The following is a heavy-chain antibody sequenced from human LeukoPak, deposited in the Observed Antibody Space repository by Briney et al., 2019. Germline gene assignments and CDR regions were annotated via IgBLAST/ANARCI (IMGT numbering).Heavy chain of an antibody. V-gene: IGHV3-11*04. J-gene: IGHJ6*03. Sequence: GGSLRLSCAASGFTFSDYYMSWIRQAPGKGLEWVPYISSSGSTIYYADSVKGRFTISRDNAKNSLYLQMNSLRAEDTAVYYCARCSYYYYYMDVWGKGTTVTVSS. CDR3: ARCSYYYYYMDV. CDR2: ISSSGSTI. CDR1: GFTFSDYY. D-gene: IGHD3-10*02.